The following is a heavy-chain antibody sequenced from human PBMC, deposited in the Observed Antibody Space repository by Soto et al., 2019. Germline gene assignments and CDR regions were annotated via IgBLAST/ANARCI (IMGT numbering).Heavy chain of an antibody. CDR2: ISGSRGFT. CDR3: EKRKGDNSGPFDS. V-gene: IGHV3-23*01. D-gene: IGHD1-20*01. Sequence: PGGSLRLSCAASGFSLKTYAVSWVRKPPGKGLEWVSTISGSRGFTYYADSVKGRFTISRDNGKNTVYLHMNSLRAEDTAIYYCEKRKGDNSGPFDSWGQGTKVTVS. CDR1: GFSLKTYA. J-gene: IGHJ4*02.